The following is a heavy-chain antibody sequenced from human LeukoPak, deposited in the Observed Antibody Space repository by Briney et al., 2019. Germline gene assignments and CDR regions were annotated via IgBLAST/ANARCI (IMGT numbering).Heavy chain of an antibody. Sequence: PGGYLRLSCAASGFTGSSNYMSWVRQAPGKGLEWASVIYSGGSTYYADSVKGRFTISRDNSKNTLYLQMNSLRAEDTAVYYCARDIDSSSSHFDYWGQGTLVTVSS. D-gene: IGHD6-6*01. J-gene: IGHJ4*02. CDR3: ARDIDSSSSHFDY. CDR1: GFTGSSNY. CDR2: IYSGGST. V-gene: IGHV3-66*02.